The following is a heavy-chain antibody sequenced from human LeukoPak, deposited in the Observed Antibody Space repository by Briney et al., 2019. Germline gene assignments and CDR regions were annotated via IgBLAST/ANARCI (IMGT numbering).Heavy chain of an antibody. CDR2: ISGSGGST. D-gene: IGHD3-3*01. V-gene: IGHV3-23*01. Sequence: GGSLRLSGAASGVTCRSDAMSGGRQAQGKGLDWVSAISGSGGSTYYADSVKGRFTISRDNSKNTLYLQMNSLRAEDTAVYYCAKDTVSEPFWSGYDSFDYWGQGTLVTVSS. J-gene: IGHJ4*02. CDR1: GVTCRSDA. CDR3: AKDTVSEPFWSGYDSFDY.